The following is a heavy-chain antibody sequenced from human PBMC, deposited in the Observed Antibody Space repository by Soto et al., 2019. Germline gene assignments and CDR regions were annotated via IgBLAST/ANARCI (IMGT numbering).Heavy chain of an antibody. CDR2: IYYSATTNYIGTT. Sequence: QVQLQESGPGLVKPSETLSLTCTVSGGSIASYYWSWIRQSPGEGLEWIGYIYYSATTNYIGTTNYHPSLESLLTISLDTSKNQFSLQLSSVTASDSAVYFCAPGRVYYVSEYWGQGTLVTVSS. D-gene: IGHD3-10*01. V-gene: IGHV4-59*01. J-gene: IGHJ4*02. CDR1: GGSIASYY. CDR3: APGRVYYVSEY.